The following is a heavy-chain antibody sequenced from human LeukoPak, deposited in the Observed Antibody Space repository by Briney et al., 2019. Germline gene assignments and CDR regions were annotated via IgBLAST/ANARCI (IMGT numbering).Heavy chain of an antibody. CDR3: ARHGTISSESYFDY. CDR1: GGSVSSYY. J-gene: IGHJ4*02. D-gene: IGHD1-14*01. V-gene: IGHV4-59*08. CDR2: IHNSGRT. Sequence: SPSETLPLTCSVSGGSVSSYYWSWIRQSPGKGLEWIGYIHNSGRTNYNPSLKSRVTGFVDTSKNQVSLRLSSVTAADTAVYYCARHGTISSESYFDYWGQGALVTVSS.